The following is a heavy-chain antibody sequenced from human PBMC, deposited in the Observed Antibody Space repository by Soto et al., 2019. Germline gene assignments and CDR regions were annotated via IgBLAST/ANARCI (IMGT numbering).Heavy chain of an antibody. CDR3: ARLEYYDYVWGSYRSPYYFDD. V-gene: IGHV4-61*01. CDR2: IHYSGSA. CDR1: GGSVSSGRYY. J-gene: IGHJ4*02. Sequence: PSVTCTISGGSVSSGRYYWSWIRQPPGKGLEWIGYIHYSGSANYSPSLKSRVTISIDTSKNQFSLNLSSVTAADTAVYYCARLEYYDYVWGSYRSPYYFDDRGQVTSVTVSS. D-gene: IGHD3-16*02.